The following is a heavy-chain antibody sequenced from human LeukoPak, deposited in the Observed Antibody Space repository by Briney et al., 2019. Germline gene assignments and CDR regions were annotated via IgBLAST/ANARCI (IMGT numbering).Heavy chain of an antibody. D-gene: IGHD1-1*01. V-gene: IGHV4-61*02. Sequence: SQTLSLXCIVSGDSVSSGTYYWTWLRQPAGKGLEWIGRIHTSGNTNYSPSLKSRVTISRDTSKNQFSLRLTSVTAADTAVYYCVRDWNGDYFDYWGQRTLVTVSS. CDR3: VRDWNGDYFDY. CDR2: IHTSGNT. CDR1: GDSVSSGTYY. J-gene: IGHJ4*02.